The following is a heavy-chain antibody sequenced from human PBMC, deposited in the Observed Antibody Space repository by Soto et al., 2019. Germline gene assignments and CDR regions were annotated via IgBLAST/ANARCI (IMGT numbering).Heavy chain of an antibody. CDR1: GGSISSYY. J-gene: IGHJ6*03. Sequence: SETLSLTCTVSGGSISSYYWSWIRQPPGKGLEWIGYIYYSGSTNYNPSLKSRVTISVDTSKNQFSLKLSSVTAADTAVYYCARQGEIRRPDDEYYYYYYMDVWGKGTTVNVSS. CDR2: IYYSGST. D-gene: IGHD1-1*01. V-gene: IGHV4-59*08. CDR3: ARQGEIRRPDDEYYYYYYMDV.